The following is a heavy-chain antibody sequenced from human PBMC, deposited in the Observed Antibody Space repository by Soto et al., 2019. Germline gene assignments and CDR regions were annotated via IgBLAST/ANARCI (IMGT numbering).Heavy chain of an antibody. Sequence: PSETLSLTCTVSGGSISSYFYIWVRQPPGKGLEWIGSVYYTGTTDYNPSLKSRVTISVDTSKTQFSLNLRSVTAADTAVYYCARDLAAVPRAFDYWGRXTLVTASS. CDR2: VYYTGTT. D-gene: IGHD6-13*01. CDR1: GGSISSYF. J-gene: IGHJ4*02. V-gene: IGHV4-59*01. CDR3: ARDLAAVPRAFDY.